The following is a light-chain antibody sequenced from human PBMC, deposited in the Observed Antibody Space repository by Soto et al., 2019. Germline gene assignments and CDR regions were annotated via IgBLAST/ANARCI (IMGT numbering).Light chain of an antibody. J-gene: IGKJ3*01. V-gene: IGKV1-27*01. CDR3: QKYNSAPQT. Sequence: DIQMTQSASSLSASVGDSVTITCRASQCISNYLAWYQQKPGKVPKLLIYATSTLQSGVPSRFSGSGSGTDVTLTISSLQPEDVASYYCQKYNSAPQTFGPGTKVDIK. CDR2: ATS. CDR1: QCISNY.